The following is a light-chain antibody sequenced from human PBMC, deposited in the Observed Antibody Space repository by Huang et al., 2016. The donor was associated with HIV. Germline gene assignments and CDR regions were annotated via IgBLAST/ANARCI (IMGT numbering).Light chain of an antibody. CDR2: DAS. Sequence: AIQLTQSPSSLSASVGERVTITCRASQGISSALAWYQQKPGKAPKLLIYDASSLESGVPSRFSGSGSGTDFTLTISSLQPEDFATYYCQQFNNYLTFGQGTRLEIK. CDR1: QGISSA. J-gene: IGKJ5*01. CDR3: QQFNNYLT. V-gene: IGKV1D-13*01.